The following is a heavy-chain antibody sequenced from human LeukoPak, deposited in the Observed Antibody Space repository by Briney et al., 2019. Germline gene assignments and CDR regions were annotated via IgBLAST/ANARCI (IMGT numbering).Heavy chain of an antibody. D-gene: IGHD4-11*01. CDR3: TSPYSNYDPNWFDP. J-gene: IGHJ5*02. V-gene: IGHV3-73*01. CDR2: IRSKANSYAT. Sequence: GGLRLSLAASWVTLRGSSMHLVRQASGERGEWGGRIRSKANSYATAYAASVKGRFTISRDDSKNTAYLQMNSLKTEDTAVYYCTSPYSNYDPNWFDPWGQGTLVTVSS. CDR1: WVTLRGSS.